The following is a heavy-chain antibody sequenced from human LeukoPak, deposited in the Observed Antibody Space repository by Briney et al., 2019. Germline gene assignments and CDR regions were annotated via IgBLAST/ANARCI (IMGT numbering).Heavy chain of an antibody. D-gene: IGHD3-22*01. CDR3: ARHSGADDDYYDSRGWGLYAFDI. Sequence: SETLSLTCTVSGGSISEDYWSWIRQPPGMGLEWIGYVSHSDFNKSNGDITNYNPSLKSRVTISVDTSKNQFSLKLSSVTAADTTVYYCARHSGADDDYYDSRGWGLYAFDIWGQGTMVTVSS. CDR2: VSHSDFNKSNGDIT. CDR1: GGSISEDY. J-gene: IGHJ3*02. V-gene: IGHV4-59*08.